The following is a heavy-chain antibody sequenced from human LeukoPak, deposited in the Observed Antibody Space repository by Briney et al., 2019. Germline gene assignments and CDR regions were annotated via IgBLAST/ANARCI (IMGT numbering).Heavy chain of an antibody. V-gene: IGHV3-48*04. J-gene: IGHJ4*02. CDR1: GFTFSSYS. D-gene: IGHD3-22*01. CDR3: ATSQGLYYDSSGSIDY. Sequence: GGSLRLSCAASGFTFSSYSMNWVRQAPGKGLEWVSYISSSSTIYYADSVKGRFTISRDNAKNSLYLQMNSLRAEDTALYYCATSQGLYYDSSGSIDYWGQGTLVTVSS. CDR2: ISSSSTI.